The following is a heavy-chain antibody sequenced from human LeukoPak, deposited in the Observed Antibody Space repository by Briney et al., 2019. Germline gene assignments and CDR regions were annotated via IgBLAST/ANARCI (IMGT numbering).Heavy chain of an antibody. CDR2: IYSGGDT. V-gene: IGHV3-53*01. CDR3: ARDSNSFPNYFDY. CDR1: GFTVSDNY. D-gene: IGHD2-21*01. J-gene: IGHJ4*02. Sequence: GGSLKLSCAASGFTVSDNYMSWVRQAPGEGLEWVSLIYSGGDTFYADSVKGRFTISRDNSKNTLYLQMSSLRAEDTAVYYCARDSNSFPNYFDYRGQGTLVTVSS.